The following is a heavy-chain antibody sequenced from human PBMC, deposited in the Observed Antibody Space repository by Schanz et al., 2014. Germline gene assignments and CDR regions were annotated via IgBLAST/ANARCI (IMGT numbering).Heavy chain of an antibody. D-gene: IGHD3-22*01. Sequence: EVQLVESGGSLVQPGGSLRLSCAASGFIFSNSWMSWVRQAPGKGLEWVSRMIGSGSSVFYADSVKGRFTISRDNLKNTVYLQMNSLRAGDTAVYYCAKDGRLPYYGTGSDFDYWGQGTLVAVSS. CDR2: MIGSGSSV. V-gene: IGHV3-23*04. CDR3: AKDGRLPYYGTGSDFDY. J-gene: IGHJ4*02. CDR1: GFIFSNSW.